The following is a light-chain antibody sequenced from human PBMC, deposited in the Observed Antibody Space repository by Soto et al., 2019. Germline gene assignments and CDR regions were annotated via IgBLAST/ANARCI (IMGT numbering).Light chain of an antibody. V-gene: IGKV1-5*01. CDR3: QQYNNYWGT. CDR1: QSISSW. J-gene: IGKJ1*01. Sequence: IQVTQSPSTLSASVGDRVTITCGASQSISSWLAWYQQKPGKAPKFLIYDASSLESGVPSRFSGSGSGTEFTLTISSLQPEDFATYYCQQYNNYWGTFGQGTKVDIK. CDR2: DAS.